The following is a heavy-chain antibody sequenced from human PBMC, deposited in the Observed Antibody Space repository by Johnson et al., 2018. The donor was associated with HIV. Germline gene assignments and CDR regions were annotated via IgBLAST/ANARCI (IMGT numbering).Heavy chain of an antibody. CDR1: GFTFDDYA. D-gene: IGHD5-18*01. CDR2: IIWNSGSI. Sequence: EVQLVESGGGLVQPGRSLRLSCAASGFTFDDYAMHWVRQAPGKGLEWVSGIIWNSGSIAYADSVKGRFTISSDNAKNSLYLQMNSLRAEDTALYYCAKDRFRVGTTMAESGAFDIWGQGTMVTVSS. V-gene: IGHV3-9*01. CDR3: AKDRFRVGTTMAESGAFDI. J-gene: IGHJ3*02.